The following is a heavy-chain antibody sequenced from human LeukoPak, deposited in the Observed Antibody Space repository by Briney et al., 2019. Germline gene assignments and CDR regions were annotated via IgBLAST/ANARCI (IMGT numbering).Heavy chain of an antibody. Sequence: ASVTVSCTVSGYTLTELSMHWVRQAPGKGLEWMGGFDPEDGETIYAQKFQGRVTMTEDTSTDTAYMELSSLRSEDTAVYYCATALGGGSYWRPYYFDYWGQGTLVTVSS. CDR3: ATALGGGSYWRPYYFDY. V-gene: IGHV1-24*01. CDR2: FDPEDGET. D-gene: IGHD1-26*01. CDR1: GYTLTELS. J-gene: IGHJ4*02.